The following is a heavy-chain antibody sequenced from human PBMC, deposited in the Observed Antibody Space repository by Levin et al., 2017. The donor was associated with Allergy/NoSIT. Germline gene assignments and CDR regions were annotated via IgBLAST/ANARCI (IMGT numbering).Heavy chain of an antibody. V-gene: IGHV1-69*04. Sequence: WASVKVSCKASGGTFSSYAISWVRQAPGQGLEWMGRIIPILGIANYAQKFQGRVTITADKSTSTAYMELSSLRSEDTAVYYCTRGIEGQWLVAGGAFDIWGQGTMVTVSS. D-gene: IGHD6-19*01. J-gene: IGHJ3*02. CDR2: IIPILGIA. CDR1: GGTFSSYA. CDR3: TRGIEGQWLVAGGAFDI.